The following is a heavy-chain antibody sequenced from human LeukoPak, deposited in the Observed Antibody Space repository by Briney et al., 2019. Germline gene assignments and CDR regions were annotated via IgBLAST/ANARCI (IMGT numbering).Heavy chain of an antibody. CDR3: ARVAHQLLYSDAFDI. V-gene: IGHV1-2*02. J-gene: IGHJ3*02. CDR1: GYTFTSYD. CDR2: INPNSGGT. Sequence: ASVKVSCKASGYTFTSYDINWVRQATGQGLEWMGWINPNSGGTNYAQKFQGRVTMTRDTSISTAYMELSRLRSDDTAVYYCARVAHQLLYSDAFDIWGQGTMVTVSS. D-gene: IGHD2-2*02.